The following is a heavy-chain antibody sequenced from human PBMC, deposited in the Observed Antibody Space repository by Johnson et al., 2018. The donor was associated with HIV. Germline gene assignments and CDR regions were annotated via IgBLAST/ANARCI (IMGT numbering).Heavy chain of an antibody. CDR1: GFTFSSYA. CDR2: ISYDGSNK. V-gene: IGHV3-30*14. D-gene: IGHD6-13*01. J-gene: IGHJ3*02. Sequence: QVQLVESGGGLVQPGGSLRLSCAASGFTFSSYAMHWVRQAPGKGLEWVAVISYDGSNKCYADSVKGRFTISRDNSTITLYLQMNSLGAEDTAVYYCARGSSSWLHDAFDIWGQGTMVTVSS. CDR3: ARGSSSWLHDAFDI.